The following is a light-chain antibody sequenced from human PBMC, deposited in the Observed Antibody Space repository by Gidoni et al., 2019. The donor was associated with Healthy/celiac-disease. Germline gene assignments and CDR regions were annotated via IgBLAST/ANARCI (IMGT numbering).Light chain of an antibody. CDR1: QSISNW. J-gene: IGKJ1*01. Sequence: DIQMTQSPSTLSASVGDRVTITCRASQSISNWLAWYQQKPGKAPKLLIYKASSLESGVPSRFSGSGSGTEFTLTISSLQPDDFATYYCQQYNSSFGLXTKVEIK. CDR2: KAS. V-gene: IGKV1-5*03. CDR3: QQYNSS.